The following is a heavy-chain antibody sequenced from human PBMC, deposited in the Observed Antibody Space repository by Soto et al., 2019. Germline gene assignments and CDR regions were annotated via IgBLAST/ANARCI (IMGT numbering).Heavy chain of an antibody. CDR2: IWYDGSNK. D-gene: IGHD6-13*01. Sequence: GGSLRLSCAASGFTFSSYGMHWVRQAPGKGLEWVAVIWYDGSNKFYGDSVKGRFTISRDNSKNTLYLQMSGLRVEDTAVYYCAKDLWHSNSWYASDSWGQGTQVTVSS. CDR1: GFTFSSYG. CDR3: AKDLWHSNSWYASDS. V-gene: IGHV3-33*06. J-gene: IGHJ4*02.